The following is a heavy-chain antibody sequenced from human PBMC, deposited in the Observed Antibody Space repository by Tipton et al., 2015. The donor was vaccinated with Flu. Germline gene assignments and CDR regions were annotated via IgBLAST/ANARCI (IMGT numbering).Heavy chain of an antibody. D-gene: IGHD6-6*01. CDR3: ARDTVRSSSSVWYFDL. J-gene: IGHJ2*01. CDR1: GFTFTDYW. V-gene: IGHV3-7*01. CDR2: IRQDGNEK. Sequence: GSLRLSCAASGFTFTDYWMAWVRQAPGKGLEWVANIRQDGNEKYHAGAVKGRFTISRDNAKNSLFLQLNGLRAEDTAVYYCARDTVRSSSSVWYFDLWGRGTLVTVSS.